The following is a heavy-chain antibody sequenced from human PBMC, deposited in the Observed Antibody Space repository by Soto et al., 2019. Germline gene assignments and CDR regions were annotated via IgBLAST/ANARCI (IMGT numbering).Heavy chain of an antibody. J-gene: IGHJ6*02. D-gene: IGHD3-16*01. CDR1: GFMFINYA. CDR2: INAGNGNT. V-gene: IGHV1-3*01. Sequence: ASVKVSCKASGFMFINYAIHWVRQAPGQRLEWMGWINAGNGNTKYSQKFQDRVTIARDTSADTAYMELSSLRSEDTAVYYCARGGYYDNVWKKLNYYGLDVWGQGTKVTVSS. CDR3: ARGGYYDNVWKKLNYYGLDV.